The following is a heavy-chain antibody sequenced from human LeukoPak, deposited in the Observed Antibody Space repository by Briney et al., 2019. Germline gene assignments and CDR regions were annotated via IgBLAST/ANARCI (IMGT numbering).Heavy chain of an antibody. V-gene: IGHV3-74*01. J-gene: IGHJ4*02. CDR1: GFTFSSYW. CDR2: INSDGSST. CDR3: ARGGYSGYDGPDY. Sequence: GGSLRLSCAASGFTFSSYWTHWVRQAPGKGLVWVSRINSDGSSTSYADSVKGRFTISRDNAKSTLYLQMNSLRAEDTAVYYCARGGYSGYDGPDYWGQGTLVTVSS. D-gene: IGHD5-12*01.